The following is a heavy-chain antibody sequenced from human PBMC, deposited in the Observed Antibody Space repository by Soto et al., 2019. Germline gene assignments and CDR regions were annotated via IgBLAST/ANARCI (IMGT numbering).Heavy chain of an antibody. V-gene: IGHV3-13*01. CDR3: ARGVSGILIGYDNYYMDV. J-gene: IGHJ6*03. D-gene: IGHD3-9*01. CDR1: GFTFSSYD. CDR2: IGTAGDT. Sequence: PGGSLRLSCAASGFTFSSYDMHWVRQATGKGLEWVSAIGTAGDTYYPGSVKGRFTISRENAKNSLYLQMNSLRAGDTAVYYCARGVSGILIGYDNYYMDVWGKGTTVTVSS.